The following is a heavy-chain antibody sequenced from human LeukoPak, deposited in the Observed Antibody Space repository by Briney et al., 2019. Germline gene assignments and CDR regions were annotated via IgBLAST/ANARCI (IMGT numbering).Heavy chain of an antibody. V-gene: IGHV1-69*13. CDR2: IIPIFGTA. D-gene: IGHD3-22*01. CDR1: GGTFSSYA. Sequence: ASVKVSCKASGGTFSSYAISWVRQAPGQGLEWMGGIIPIFGTANYAQKFQGRVTITADESTSTAYMELSSLRSEDTAVYYCARDLLDYYDSSGYDAFDIWGQGTMVTVPS. J-gene: IGHJ3*02. CDR3: ARDLLDYYDSSGYDAFDI.